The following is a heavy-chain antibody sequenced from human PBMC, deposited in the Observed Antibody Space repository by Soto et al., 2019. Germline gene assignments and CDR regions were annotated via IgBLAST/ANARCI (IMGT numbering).Heavy chain of an antibody. V-gene: IGHV4-31*03. Sequence: QVQLQESGPGLVRPSQTLSLSCTVSGGSISNSANHWSWIRQHPGEGLEWIGYSYYIGGTYYSPSLKVRVTMSIDASKNQSSLKLSSATAADTAVYYCAKGVREVPNWFDPWGQGTLVTVSS. D-gene: IGHD3-10*01. CDR1: GGSISNSANH. CDR3: AKGVREVPNWFDP. J-gene: IGHJ5*02. CDR2: SYYIGGT.